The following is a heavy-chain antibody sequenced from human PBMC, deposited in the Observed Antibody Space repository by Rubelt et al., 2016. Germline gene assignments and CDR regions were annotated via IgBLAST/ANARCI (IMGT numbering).Heavy chain of an antibody. CDR1: GGSFSGYY. Sequence: QVQLQQWGAGLLKPSETLSLTCAVYGGSFSGYYWSWIRQPPGKGLEWIGEINHSGSTNYNPSLKSRVTISVDTSKNQFSLELSAVTAADTAVYYCAGMAGNYYGMDVWGQGTTVTVSS. V-gene: IGHV4-34*01. CDR2: INHSGST. J-gene: IGHJ6*02. CDR3: AGMAGNYYGMDV. D-gene: IGHD5-24*01.